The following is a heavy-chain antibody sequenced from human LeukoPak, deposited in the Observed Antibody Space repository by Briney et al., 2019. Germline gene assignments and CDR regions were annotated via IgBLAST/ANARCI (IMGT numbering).Heavy chain of an antibody. CDR3: ARGYSGSKALLLSYFDY. J-gene: IGHJ4*02. Sequence: PSETLSLTCTVSGGSISSYYWSWIRQPAGKGLEWIGRVYTSGSTNYNPSLPSRVTMSVDTSKNQFSLKLSSVTAADTAVYYCARGYSGSKALLLSYFDYWGQGTLVTVSS. D-gene: IGHD1-26*01. CDR1: GGSISSYY. CDR2: VYTSGST. V-gene: IGHV4-4*07.